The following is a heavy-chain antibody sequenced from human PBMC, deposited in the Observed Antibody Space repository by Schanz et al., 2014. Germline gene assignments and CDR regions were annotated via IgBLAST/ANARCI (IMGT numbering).Heavy chain of an antibody. D-gene: IGHD1-1*01. CDR1: GFGFSSHS. CDR2: ITYNGGTI. Sequence: GQLVESGGGLIQPGGSLRLSCAASGFGFSSHSFNWVRQAPGKGLEWISYITYNGGTIYYADSVKGRFTISRDNAKNSLYLEMNSLRAEDTALYYCARDRRNADLDYWGQGTLVTVSS. CDR3: ARDRRNADLDY. V-gene: IGHV3-48*01. J-gene: IGHJ4*02.